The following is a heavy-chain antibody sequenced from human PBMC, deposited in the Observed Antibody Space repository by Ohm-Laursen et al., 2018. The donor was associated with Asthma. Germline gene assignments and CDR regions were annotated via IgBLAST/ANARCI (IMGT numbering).Heavy chain of an antibody. Sequence: SLRLSCSASGFTFSSYAMHWVRQAPGRGLEWVAVISYDGSNKYYADSVKGRFTISRDNSKNTLYMQMNSLRAEDTAVYYCARRDFSGGDPSAAFDIWGQGTMVTVSS. J-gene: IGHJ3*02. D-gene: IGHD2-21*02. V-gene: IGHV3-30-3*01. CDR3: ARRDFSGGDPSAAFDI. CDR2: ISYDGSNK. CDR1: GFTFSSYA.